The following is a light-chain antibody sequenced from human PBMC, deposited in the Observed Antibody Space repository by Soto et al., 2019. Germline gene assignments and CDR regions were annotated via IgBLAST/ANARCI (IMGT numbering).Light chain of an antibody. V-gene: IGKV3-15*01. CDR2: GAS. J-gene: IGKJ1*01. Sequence: EIVMTQSPATLSVSPGERANLSCRASQSVSVNLAWYQQKPGQAPRLLIYGASTRATGIPARFSGSGSGTDFTLTITSLQSEDFAVYYCQQFNSWPGTFGQGTKVEI. CDR3: QQFNSWPGT. CDR1: QSVSVN.